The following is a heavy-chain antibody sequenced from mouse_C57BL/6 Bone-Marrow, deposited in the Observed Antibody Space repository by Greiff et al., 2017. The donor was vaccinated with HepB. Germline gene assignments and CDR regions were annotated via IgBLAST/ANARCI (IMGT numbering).Heavy chain of an antibody. D-gene: IGHD2-3*01. Sequence: VQLQQSGAELVRPGASVKLSCTASGFNIKDDYMHWVKQRPEQGLEWIGWIDPANGDTEYASKFQGKATITADTSSNTAYLQLSNLTSEDTAVYYCTTSGYYMDYWGQGTSVTVSS. CDR1: GFNIKDDY. J-gene: IGHJ4*01. CDR3: TTSGYYMDY. V-gene: IGHV14-4*01. CDR2: IDPANGDT.